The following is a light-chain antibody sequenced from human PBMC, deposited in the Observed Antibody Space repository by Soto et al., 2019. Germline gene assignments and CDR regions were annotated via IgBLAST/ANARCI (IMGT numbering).Light chain of an antibody. CDR3: CSYADTDTLA. J-gene: IGLJ2*01. CDR1: SRDVGSYNL. CDR2: EGS. Sequence: QSALTQPAPVSGSPGQSITISCTGSSRDVGSYNLVSWYQQFPGKAPELIIYEGSKRPSGISNRFSGTKADNTASLTISGLQAEDEAHYYCCSYADTDTLAFGGGTKLTVL. V-gene: IGLV2-23*01.